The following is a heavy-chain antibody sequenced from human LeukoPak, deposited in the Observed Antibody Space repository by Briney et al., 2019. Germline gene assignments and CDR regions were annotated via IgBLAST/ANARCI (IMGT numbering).Heavy chain of an antibody. CDR1: GGSISSGGYS. Sequence: SETLSLTCAVSGGSISSGGYSWSWIRQPPGKGLEWIGYVYHSGSSYSNPSLKSRVTITEDRSNNQFSLKQSHGTDADTAGYYCARARNWGFTFNDIGGQGTRVTV. J-gene: IGHJ3*02. CDR3: ARARNWGFTFNDI. V-gene: IGHV4-30-2*01. D-gene: IGHD3-16*01. CDR2: VYHSGSS.